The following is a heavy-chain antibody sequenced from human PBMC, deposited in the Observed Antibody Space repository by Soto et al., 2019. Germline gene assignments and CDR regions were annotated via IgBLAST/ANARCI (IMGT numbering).Heavy chain of an antibody. CDR2: INPNSGGT. CDR1: GYTFTGYY. Sequence: ASVKVSCKASGYTFTGYYMHWVRQAPGQGLEWMGWINPNSGGTNYAQKFQGWVTMTRDKSKNQFSLKLSSVTAADTAVYYCASVRGGYYYAMDVWGQGTTVTVSS. CDR3: ASVRGGYYYAMDV. D-gene: IGHD3-10*02. J-gene: IGHJ6*02. V-gene: IGHV1-2*04.